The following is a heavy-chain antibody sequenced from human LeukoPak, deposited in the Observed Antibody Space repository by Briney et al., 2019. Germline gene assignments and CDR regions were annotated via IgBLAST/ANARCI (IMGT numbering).Heavy chain of an antibody. CDR3: TRSAVVLPYYFDY. CDR2: FDPENGET. J-gene: IGHJ4*02. D-gene: IGHD3-22*01. CDR1: GYTLTELS. V-gene: IGHV1-24*01. Sequence: ASVKVSCKVSGYTLTELSMHRVRQAPGKGLEWMGSFDPENGETLYAQEFQGRVTLTEDTSADTAYMELISLRSEDTAVYYCTRSAVVLPYYFDYWGQGTLVTVSS.